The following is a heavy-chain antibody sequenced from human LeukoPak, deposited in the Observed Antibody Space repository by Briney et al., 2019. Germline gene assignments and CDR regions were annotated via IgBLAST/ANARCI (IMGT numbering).Heavy chain of an antibody. D-gene: IGHD3-22*01. CDR3: ARDDYYYDRSGYDPWFDP. J-gene: IGHJ5*02. Sequence: ASVKVSCKASGYTFTSYAMNWVRQAPGQGLEWMGWINTNTGNPTYAQGFTGRFVFSLDTSVSTAYLQISSLKAEDTAVYYCARDDYYYDRSGYDPWFDPWGQGTLVTVSS. CDR2: INTNTGNP. V-gene: IGHV7-4-1*02. CDR1: GYTFTSYA.